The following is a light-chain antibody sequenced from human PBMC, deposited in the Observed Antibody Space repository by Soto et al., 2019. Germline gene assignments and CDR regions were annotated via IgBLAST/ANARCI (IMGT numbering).Light chain of an antibody. Sequence: QTVVRQPPSVSGAPGQRVTISCTGSSSNIGAGYDVHWYQQLPGTAPKLLIYGNSNRPSGVPDRFSGSKSGTSASQAITGLQAEDEADYYCQSYDSSLSGWVFGGGTKLTVL. CDR1: SSNIGAGYD. J-gene: IGLJ3*02. V-gene: IGLV1-40*01. CDR2: GNS. CDR3: QSYDSSLSGWV.